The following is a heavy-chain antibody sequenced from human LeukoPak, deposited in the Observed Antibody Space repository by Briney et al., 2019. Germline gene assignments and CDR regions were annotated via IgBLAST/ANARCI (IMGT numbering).Heavy chain of an antibody. CDR1: GYTFTSYA. CDR2: INAGNGNT. J-gene: IGHJ6*02. V-gene: IGHV1-3*01. CDR3: ARDPSEVGYYGMDV. D-gene: IGHD1-26*01. Sequence: GASVKVSCKASGYTFTSYAMHWVRQAPGQRLEWMGWINAGNGNTKYSQKFQGRVTITRDTSASTAYMELSSLRSEDTAVYYCARDPSEVGYYGMDVWGQGTTVTVSS.